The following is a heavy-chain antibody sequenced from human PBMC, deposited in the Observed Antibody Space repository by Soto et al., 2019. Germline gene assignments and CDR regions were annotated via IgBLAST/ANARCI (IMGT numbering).Heavy chain of an antibody. J-gene: IGHJ3*02. Sequence: GGSLRLSCAASGFTFSSYAMSWVRQAPGKGLEWVSAISGSGGSTYYADSVKGRFTISRDNSKNTLYLQMNSLRAEDTAVYYCATYYDSSGYYRPGDAFDIWGQGTMVTVSS. CDR3: ATYYDSSGYYRPGDAFDI. CDR1: GFTFSSYA. CDR2: ISGSGGST. V-gene: IGHV3-23*01. D-gene: IGHD3-22*01.